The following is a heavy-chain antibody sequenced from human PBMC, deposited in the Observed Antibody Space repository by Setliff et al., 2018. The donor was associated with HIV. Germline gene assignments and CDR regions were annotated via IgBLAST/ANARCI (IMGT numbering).Heavy chain of an antibody. V-gene: IGHV4-34*01. Sequence: PSETLSLTCAVYGGSFNDYWWTWIRQPPGEGLEWIAEINHNGNSNYNSSLKSRVTISVDTSKNQFSLELRSVTAEDTAVYYCTTDLGGSHHGWNYWGQGTLVTVSS. D-gene: IGHD1-26*01. CDR3: TTDLGGSHHGWNY. CDR1: GGSFNDYW. J-gene: IGHJ4*02. CDR2: INHNGNS.